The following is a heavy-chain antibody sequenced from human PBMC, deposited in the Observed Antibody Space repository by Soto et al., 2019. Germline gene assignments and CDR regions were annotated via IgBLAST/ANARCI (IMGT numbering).Heavy chain of an antibody. D-gene: IGHD4-4*01. CDR1: GYTFTSYY. CDR3: ARDVDYKNYFYY. J-gene: IGHJ4*02. V-gene: IGHV1-46*03. Sequence: QVPLVQSGAEVKKPGASVKVSCKASGYTFTSYYMHWVRQAPGQGLEWMGIINPSGGSTSYAQKFQGRVTRTRDTSTSTGYMALSSLRSEDTAVYYCARDVDYKNYFYYWGQGTLVTVSS. CDR2: INPSGGST.